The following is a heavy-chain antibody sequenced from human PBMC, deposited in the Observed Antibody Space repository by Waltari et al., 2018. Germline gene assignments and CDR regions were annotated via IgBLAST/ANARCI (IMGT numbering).Heavy chain of an antibody. CDR3: AKRIVGGPFDV. J-gene: IGHJ3*01. CDR1: GGSFGTYA. Sequence: QVHLVQSGAEVRKPGSSVRVSCEASGGSFGTYAITWVRQAPGQGLEWMACIIPIYGTPNYAQKFQGRVTIAADESTRTAYMELSSLRSDDTAVYYCAKRIVGGPFDVWGQGTVVTVSS. D-gene: IGHD1-26*01. CDR2: IIPIYGTP. V-gene: IGHV1-69*12.